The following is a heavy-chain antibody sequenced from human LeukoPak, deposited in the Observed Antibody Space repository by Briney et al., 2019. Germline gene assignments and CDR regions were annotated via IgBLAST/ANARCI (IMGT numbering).Heavy chain of an antibody. D-gene: IGHD6-6*01. CDR1: VYTFTNYD. Sequence: GASVTVSLTSSVYTFTNYDINWVRQARGQGREGMGWMNPNSGNTGYAQKFQGRLTITRNTSISTAYMELSSLRSEDTAVYYCARGLGSSSSFDYWGQGTLVTVSS. J-gene: IGHJ4*02. V-gene: IGHV1-8*03. CDR3: ARGLGSSSSFDY. CDR2: MNPNSGNT.